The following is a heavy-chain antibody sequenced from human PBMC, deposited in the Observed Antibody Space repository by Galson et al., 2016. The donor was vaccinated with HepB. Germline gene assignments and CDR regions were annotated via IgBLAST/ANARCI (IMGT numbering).Heavy chain of an antibody. CDR2: ISDDGGNK. Sequence: SLRLSCAASGFIFNNYAMHWVRQAPGKGLEWVAVISDDGGNKYSAASVKGRFTSSRDNSKNTLYLQMNSLRAEDTAVFYCARDDFWTGPPSASFSFDYWGQGTLVTVSS. CDR3: ARDDFWTGPPSASFSFDY. D-gene: IGHD3/OR15-3a*01. CDR1: GFIFNNYA. V-gene: IGHV3-30-3*01. J-gene: IGHJ4*02.